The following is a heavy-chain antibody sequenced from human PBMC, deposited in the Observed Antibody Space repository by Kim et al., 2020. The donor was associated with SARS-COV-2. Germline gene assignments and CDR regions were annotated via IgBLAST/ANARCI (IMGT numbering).Heavy chain of an antibody. CDR1: GFTFSSYW. CDR3: ARADSSIMVRGVIISYYYYGMDV. D-gene: IGHD3-10*01. CDR2: INSDGSST. J-gene: IGHJ6*02. Sequence: GGSLRLSCAASGFTFSSYWMHWVRQAPGKGLVWVSRINSDGSSTCYADSVKGRFTISRDNAKNTLYLQMNSLRAEDTAVYYCARADSSIMVRGVIISYYYYGMDVWGQGTTVTVSS. V-gene: IGHV3-74*01.